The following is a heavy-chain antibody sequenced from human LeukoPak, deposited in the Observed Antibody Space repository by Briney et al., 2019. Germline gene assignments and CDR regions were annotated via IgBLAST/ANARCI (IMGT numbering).Heavy chain of an antibody. CDR2: IYSGGST. V-gene: IGHV3-53*01. D-gene: IGHD2-15*01. J-gene: IGHJ4*02. CDR3: ARNIAATPAFDY. CDR1: GFTVSSNY. Sequence: GGFLRLSCAASGFTVSSNYMSWVRQAPGKGLEWVSVIYSGGSTYYADSVKGRFTISRDNSKNTLYLQMNSLRAEDTAVYYCARNIAATPAFDYWGQGTLVTVSS.